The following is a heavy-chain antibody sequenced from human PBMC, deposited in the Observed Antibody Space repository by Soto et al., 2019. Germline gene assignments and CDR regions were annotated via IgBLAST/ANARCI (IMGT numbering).Heavy chain of an antibody. CDR1: GGSFSGYY. D-gene: IGHD2-2*01. Sequence: PSETLSLTCAVYGGSFSGYYWSWIRQPPGKGLEWIGEINHSGSTNYNPSLKSRVTISVDTSKNQFSLKLSSVTAADTAVYYCARGRYCSSTSCNLFRRWLVEGWLDPWGQGTLVTVPQ. J-gene: IGHJ5*02. CDR2: INHSGST. V-gene: IGHV4-34*01. CDR3: ARGRYCSSTSCNLFRRWLVEGWLDP.